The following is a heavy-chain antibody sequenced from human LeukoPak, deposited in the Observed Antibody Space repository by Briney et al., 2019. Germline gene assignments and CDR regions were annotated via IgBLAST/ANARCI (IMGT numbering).Heavy chain of an antibody. J-gene: IGHJ4*02. CDR3: ARLRRDSSSWTYYFDY. CDR1: GGSISSYY. D-gene: IGHD6-13*01. CDR2: IYYRGST. Sequence: SETLSLTCTVSGGSISSYYWSWIRQPPGKGLEWIGYIYYRGSTNYNPSLKSRVTISVDTSKNQFSLKLSSVTAADTAVYYCARLRRDSSSWTYYFDYWGQGTLVTVSS. V-gene: IGHV4-59*08.